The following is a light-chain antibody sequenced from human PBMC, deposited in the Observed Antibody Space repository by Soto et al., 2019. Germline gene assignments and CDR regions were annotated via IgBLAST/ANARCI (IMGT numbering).Light chain of an antibody. Sequence: QPVLPQSPSASPSLAAPVKLTCTLSSGHNNYAIAWHQQLPQRGPRYLMMLKSDASHTKGGGIPHRFSGSSSGADRYLTISTLQSEDEADYYCQTWGVGFHFFGTGTKVTVL. V-gene: IGLV4-69*01. CDR3: QTWGVGFHF. CDR1: SGHNNYA. J-gene: IGLJ1*01. CDR2: LKSDASH.